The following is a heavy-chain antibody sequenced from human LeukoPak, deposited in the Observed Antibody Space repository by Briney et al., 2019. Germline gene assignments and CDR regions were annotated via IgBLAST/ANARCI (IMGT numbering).Heavy chain of an antibody. CDR1: GYTFTSYD. CDR2: INPNSGGT. J-gene: IGHJ4*02. CDR3: ATQSYFDY. V-gene: IGHV1-2*02. Sequence: ASVKVSCKASGYTFTSYDINWVRQATGQGLEWMGWINPNSGGTKYAQKFQGRVTMTRDMSINTAYMELSRLRSDDTAVYYCATQSYFDYWGQGTLVTVSS.